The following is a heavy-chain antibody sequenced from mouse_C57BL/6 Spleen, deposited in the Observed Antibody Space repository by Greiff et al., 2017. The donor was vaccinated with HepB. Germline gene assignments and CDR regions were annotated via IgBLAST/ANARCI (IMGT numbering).Heavy chain of an antibody. CDR3: TRDRVSITTVVDYYAMDY. CDR2: ISSGGDYI. J-gene: IGHJ4*01. D-gene: IGHD1-1*01. CDR1: GFTFSSYA. Sequence: EVNLVESGEGLVKPGGSLKLSCAASGFTFSSYAMSWVRQTPEKRLEWVAYISSGGDYIYYADTVKGRCTISRDNARNTLYLQMSSLKSEDTAMYYCTRDRVSITTVVDYYAMDYWGQGTSVTVSS. V-gene: IGHV5-9-1*02.